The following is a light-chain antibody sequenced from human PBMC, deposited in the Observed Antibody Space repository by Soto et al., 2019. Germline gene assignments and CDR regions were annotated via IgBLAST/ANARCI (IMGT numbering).Light chain of an antibody. CDR3: QSYDSSLSGYV. Sequence: QSVLTQPPSVSGAPGQRVTISCTGSSSNIGAGYDVHWYQQLPGTAPKFLIYGNSNRPSGVPDRISGSKSGTSASLAITGLQAEDEADYYCQSYDSSLSGYVFGTGTKVTVL. J-gene: IGLJ1*01. V-gene: IGLV1-40*01. CDR1: SSNIGAGYD. CDR2: GNS.